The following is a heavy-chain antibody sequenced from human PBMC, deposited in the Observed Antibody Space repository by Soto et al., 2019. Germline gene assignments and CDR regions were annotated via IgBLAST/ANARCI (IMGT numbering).Heavy chain of an antibody. D-gene: IGHD5-18*01. Sequence: QVQLQESGPGLVKPSETLSLTCTVSGGSINTYYWNWIRQPPGKGLEWIAYIYYNGNTDSNPSLEGRVTLSLDTPKNQLSLELSSVTAADTAVYYCARGYHGYSYANFDYWGQGILVTVSS. CDR1: GGSINTYY. J-gene: IGHJ4*02. CDR3: ARGYHGYSYANFDY. V-gene: IGHV4-59*01. CDR2: IYYNGNT.